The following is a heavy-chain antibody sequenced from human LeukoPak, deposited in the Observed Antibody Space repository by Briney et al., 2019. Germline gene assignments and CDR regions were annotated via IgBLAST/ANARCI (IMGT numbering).Heavy chain of an antibody. J-gene: IGHJ4*02. V-gene: IGHV1-46*01. CDR2: INPSGGST. CDR1: GYSFTSHY. Sequence: ASVKVSCKASGYSFTSHYMHWVRQAPGQGLEWMGIINPSGGSTSYAQKFQGRVTMTRDMSTSTVYMELSSLRSEDTAVYYCARSEMATMDFDYWGQGTLVTVSS. CDR3: ARSEMATMDFDY. D-gene: IGHD5-24*01.